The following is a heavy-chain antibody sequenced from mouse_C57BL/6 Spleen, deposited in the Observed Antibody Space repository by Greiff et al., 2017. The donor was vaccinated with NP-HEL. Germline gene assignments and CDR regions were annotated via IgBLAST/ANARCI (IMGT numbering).Heavy chain of an antibody. CDR3: AIYLWAMDY. V-gene: IGHV5-17*01. CDR1: GFTFSDYG. CDR2: ISSGSSTI. J-gene: IGHJ4*01. D-gene: IGHD2-1*01. Sequence: DVMLVESGGGLVKPGGSLKLSCAASGFTFSDYGMHWVRQAPEKGLEWVAYISSGSSTIYYADTVKGRFTISRDNAKNTLFLQMTSLRSEDTAMYYCAIYLWAMDYWGQGTSVTVSS.